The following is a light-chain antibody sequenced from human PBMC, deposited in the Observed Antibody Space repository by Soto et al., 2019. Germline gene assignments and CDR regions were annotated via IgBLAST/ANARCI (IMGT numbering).Light chain of an antibody. V-gene: IGKV1-17*03. CDR1: QDIGYH. J-gene: IGKJ1*01. CDR2: SAP. Sequence: DIQMTQSPSAMSAAVGDRVTITCRASQDIGYHLGWFQQKPGKAPKRLIYSAPSLDSGVPSRFSATGSGTEFIFTISSLQPEDFATYYCQLHTTYPRPFGQGTKVEVK. CDR3: QLHTTYPRP.